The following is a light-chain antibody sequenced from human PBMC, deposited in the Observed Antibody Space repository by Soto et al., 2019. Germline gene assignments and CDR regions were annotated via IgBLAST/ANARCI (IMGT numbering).Light chain of an antibody. CDR2: EVS. V-gene: IGLV2-14*03. CDR3: TSYTTANTLV. Sequence: QSALTQPASVSGSPGQSITISCTGTSDDIGAFKFVSWYQQHPGKAPKLLIYEVSRRPSGVSDRFSGSRTGNTASLTLSGLQAEYESDYYCTSYTTANTLVFGTGTKLTVL. J-gene: IGLJ1*01. CDR1: SDDIGAFKF.